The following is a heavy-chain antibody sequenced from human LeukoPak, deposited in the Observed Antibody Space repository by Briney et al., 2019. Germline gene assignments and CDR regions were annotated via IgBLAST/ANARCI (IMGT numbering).Heavy chain of an antibody. J-gene: IGHJ4*02. Sequence: ASVTVSCKASGYTFTSYGISWVRQAPGQGLEWMGWISAYNGNTNYAQKLQGRVTMTTDTSTSTAYMELRSLRSDDTAVYYCARDKGRYGDYGYDYWGQGTLVTVSS. V-gene: IGHV1-18*01. D-gene: IGHD4-17*01. CDR3: ARDKGRYGDYGYDY. CDR2: ISAYNGNT. CDR1: GYTFTSYG.